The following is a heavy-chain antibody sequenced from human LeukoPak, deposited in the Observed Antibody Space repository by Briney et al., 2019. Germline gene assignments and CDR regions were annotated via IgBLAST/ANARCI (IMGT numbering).Heavy chain of an antibody. V-gene: IGHV4-39*01. CDR1: GDSIINSPYY. CDR2: TYYSGST. D-gene: IGHD5-18*01. Sequence: PSETLSLTCTVSGDSIINSPYYWGWIRQPPGKGLEWIGSTYYSGSTYYNPSLKSRVTISVDTSKNQFSLRLTSVTAADTAVYYCARHRTRGIQLWSENFDFWGQGTLVTVSS. J-gene: IGHJ4*02. CDR3: ARHRTRGIQLWSENFDF.